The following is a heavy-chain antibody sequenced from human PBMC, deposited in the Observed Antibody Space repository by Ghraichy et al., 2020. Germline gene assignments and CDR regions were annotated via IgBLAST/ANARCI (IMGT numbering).Heavy chain of an antibody. CDR1: GFSFSSYS. CDR2: RNQDGSEE. V-gene: IGHV3-7*03. Sequence: GGSLRLSCAASGFSFSSYSMYWVRQAPGKGLEWVASRNQDGSEESYVYSMKGRFTVSRDNAKKSLYLQMTSLRADDTAVYFCRLWVGELYSDYWGQGTLVTVSS. J-gene: IGHJ4*02. D-gene: IGHD3-10*01. CDR3: RLWVGELYSDY.